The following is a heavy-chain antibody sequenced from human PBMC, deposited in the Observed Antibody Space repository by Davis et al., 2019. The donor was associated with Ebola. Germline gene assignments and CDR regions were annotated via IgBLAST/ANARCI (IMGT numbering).Heavy chain of an antibody. J-gene: IGHJ6*02. V-gene: IGHV3-23*01. D-gene: IGHD2-8*02. CDR3: AKDLLWWSASDA. CDR1: GVTLSSNA. Sequence: PGGSLRLSCAASGVTLSSNAMSWVRQAPGHCLAFVAGLGSNSVTHYTDSVKGRFTISRDDSKNTLYLQMDSLRADDTAVYYCAKDLLWWSASDAWGQGTTVTVSS. CDR2: LGSNSVT.